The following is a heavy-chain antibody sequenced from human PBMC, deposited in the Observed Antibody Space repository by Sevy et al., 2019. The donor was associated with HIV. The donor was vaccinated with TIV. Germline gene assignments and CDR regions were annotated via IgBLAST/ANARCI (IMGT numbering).Heavy chain of an antibody. CDR1: GFTFSSYA. J-gene: IGHJ6*02. D-gene: IGHD4-17*01. V-gene: IGHV3-30-3*01. Sequence: GGSLRLSCAASGFTFSSYAMHWVRQAPGKGLEWVAVISYDGSNKYYADSVKGRFTISRDNSKNTLYLQMNSLRAEDTAVYYCARVDYGDYVFYYYGMDVRGQWTTVTDSS. CDR2: ISYDGSNK. CDR3: ARVDYGDYVFYYYGMDV.